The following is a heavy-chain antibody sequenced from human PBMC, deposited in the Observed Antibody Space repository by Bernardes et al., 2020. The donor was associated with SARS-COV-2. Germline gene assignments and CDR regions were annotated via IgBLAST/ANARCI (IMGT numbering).Heavy chain of an antibody. D-gene: IGHD2-15*01. Sequence: VSVQVSCKTSGYTFTAYVIIWVRQAPGQGLESMGWISAYNGYTTYAQKFQGRVTMTTDTSTSTAYMELRSLRSDDTAVYYCARALISDCSGGSCYPDYGDYFDYWGQGTLLTVSS. V-gene: IGHV1-18*01. J-gene: IGHJ4*02. CDR3: ARALISDCSGGSCYPDYGDYFDY. CDR2: ISAYNGYT. CDR1: GYTFTAYV.